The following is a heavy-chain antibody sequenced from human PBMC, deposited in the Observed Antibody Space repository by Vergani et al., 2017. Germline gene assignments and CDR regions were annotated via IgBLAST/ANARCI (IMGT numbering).Heavy chain of an antibody. V-gene: IGHV3-33*01. J-gene: IGHJ5*02. CDR2: IWYDGSNK. CDR1: GFTFSSYG. D-gene: IGHD2-2*02. CDR3: ARHVDIVVVPAAIGCWFDP. Sequence: QVQLVESGGGVVQPGRSLRLSCAASGFTFSSYGMHWVRQAPGKGLEWVAVIWYDGSNKYYADSVKGRFTISRDNSKNTLYLQMNSLRAEDTAVYYCARHVDIVVVPAAIGCWFDPWGQGTLVTVSS.